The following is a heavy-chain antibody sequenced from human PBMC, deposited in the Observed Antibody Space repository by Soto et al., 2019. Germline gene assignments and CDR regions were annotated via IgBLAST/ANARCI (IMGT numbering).Heavy chain of an antibody. CDR1: GYSFFSYY. CDR3: ARVADADSSGYYLYFDY. Sequence: GASVKVSCKASGYSFFSYYIHWVRQAPGQGLEWMGRFLASGGNTFYAQRFRGRVTMTMDTSITTVYMELRNLSPDDTAVYYCARVADADSSGYYLYFDYWGQGTLVTVSS. J-gene: IGHJ4*02. V-gene: IGHV1-46*01. D-gene: IGHD3-22*01. CDR2: FLASGGNT.